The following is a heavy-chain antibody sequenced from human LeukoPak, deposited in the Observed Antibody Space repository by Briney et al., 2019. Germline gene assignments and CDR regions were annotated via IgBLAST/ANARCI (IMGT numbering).Heavy chain of an antibody. CDR2: ISAYNGNT. V-gene: IGHV1-18*01. D-gene: IGHD3-22*01. CDR3: ARGPDSSGYYEGENDY. Sequence: ASVKVSCKASGYTFTSYDINWVRQAPGQGLEWMGWISAYNGNTNYAQKLQGRVTMTTDTSTSTAYMELRSLRSDDTAVYYCARGPDSSGYYEGENDYWGQGTLVTVSS. J-gene: IGHJ4*02. CDR1: GYTFTSYD.